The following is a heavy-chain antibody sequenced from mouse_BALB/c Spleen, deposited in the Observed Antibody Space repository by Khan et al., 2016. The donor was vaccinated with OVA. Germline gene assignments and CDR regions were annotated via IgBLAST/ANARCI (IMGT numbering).Heavy chain of an antibody. J-gene: IGHJ2*01. D-gene: IGHD1-2*01. CDR3: ARNYGYYFDY. CDR2: ISSGSSTI. Sequence: EVELVESGGGLVQPGGSRKFSCAASGFTFSSFGMHWVRQAPEKGLEWVAYISSGSSTIYYADTVKGRFTISRDNPKNTLFLQMTSLRSKDTAMYYCARNYGYYFDYWGQGTTLTVSS. V-gene: IGHV5-17*02. CDR1: GFTFSSFG.